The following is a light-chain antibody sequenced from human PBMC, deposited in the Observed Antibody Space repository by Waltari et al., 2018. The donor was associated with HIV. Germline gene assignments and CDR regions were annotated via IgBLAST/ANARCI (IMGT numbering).Light chain of an antibody. CDR1: QNIGNN. J-gene: IGKJ2*01. Sequence: ERVLTQSPVTLFVSPGERATLSCTASQNIGNNLAWYQHKPGQAPRLLLYGAYTRATGIPARFSGGGSATEFTLTIDSLQSADSAFYYCQHYNTWPYTFGRGTKLVI. CDR3: QHYNTWPYT. CDR2: GAY. V-gene: IGKV3-15*01.